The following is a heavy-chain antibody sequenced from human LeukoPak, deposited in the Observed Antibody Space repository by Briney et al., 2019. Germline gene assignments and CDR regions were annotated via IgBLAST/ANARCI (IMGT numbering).Heavy chain of an antibody. Sequence: GASVKVSCKTSGYTFTDYYMHWVRQAPGQGLEWMGRINPNSGGTNCAQKFQGRVTMTRDTSISTVYMELSKLRSDDTAVYYCARACSGGSCYSENWFDPWGQGTLVPVSS. CDR2: INPNSGGT. J-gene: IGHJ5*02. CDR1: GYTFTDYY. V-gene: IGHV1-2*06. CDR3: ARACSGGSCYSENWFDP. D-gene: IGHD2-15*01.